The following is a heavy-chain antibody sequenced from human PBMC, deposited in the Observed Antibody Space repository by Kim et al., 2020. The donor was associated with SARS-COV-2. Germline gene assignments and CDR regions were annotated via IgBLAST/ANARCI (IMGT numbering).Heavy chain of an antibody. D-gene: IGHD3-16*01. CDR1: GFTFSNYW. CDR3: AGPWGY. CDR2: INLDGRDT. J-gene: IGHJ4*02. V-gene: IGHV3-74*01. Sequence: GGSLRLSCAASGFTFSNYWMHWVRQAPGKGLVWVSRINLDGRDTIYADSVKGRFTVSRDNAKNTLYLQINSLRDEDMAMFYCAGPWGYWGGGTLVTVSS.